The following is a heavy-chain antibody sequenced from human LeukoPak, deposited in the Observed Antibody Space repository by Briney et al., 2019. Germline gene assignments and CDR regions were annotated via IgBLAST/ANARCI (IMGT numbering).Heavy chain of an antibody. Sequence: GGSLRLSCAASGVTFSSYSMNWVRQAPGKGLEWVSFISTSSNYIYYADSVKGRFTISRDNAKNSLYLQMNSLRAEDTAVYYCARELYSSSSRWFDPWGQGTLVTVSS. D-gene: IGHD6-6*01. CDR3: ARELYSSSSRWFDP. CDR2: ISTSSNYI. J-gene: IGHJ5*02. V-gene: IGHV3-21*01. CDR1: GVTFSSYS.